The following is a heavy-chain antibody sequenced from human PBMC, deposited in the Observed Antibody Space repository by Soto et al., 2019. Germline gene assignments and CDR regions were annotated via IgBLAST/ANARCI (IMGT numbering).Heavy chain of an antibody. Sequence: SETLSLTCAVSGYSISSSNWWGWIRQPPGKGLEWIGYIYYSGTTYYNPSLKSRVTISVDTSKNQFSLKLSSVTAADTAVYYCARLWFGEPVVYWGQGTLVTVSS. CDR2: IYYSGTT. J-gene: IGHJ4*02. V-gene: IGHV4-28*01. CDR3: ARLWFGEPVVY. D-gene: IGHD3-10*01. CDR1: GYSISSSNW.